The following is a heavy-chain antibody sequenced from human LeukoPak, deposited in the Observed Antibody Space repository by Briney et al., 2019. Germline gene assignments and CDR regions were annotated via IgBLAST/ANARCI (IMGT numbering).Heavy chain of an antibody. V-gene: IGHV1-18*01. CDR2: ISAYNGNT. CDR1: GYTFTSYG. J-gene: IGHJ4*02. CDR3: ARDGGGPGFCSGGSSPSCDS. Sequence: ASVKVSCKASGYTFTSYGISWVRQAPGQGLEWMGWISAYNGNTNYAQKLQGRATMTTDTSTSTAYMELRSLRSDDTAVYYCARDGGGPGFCSGGSSPSCDSWGQGTLFTVPS. D-gene: IGHD2-15*01.